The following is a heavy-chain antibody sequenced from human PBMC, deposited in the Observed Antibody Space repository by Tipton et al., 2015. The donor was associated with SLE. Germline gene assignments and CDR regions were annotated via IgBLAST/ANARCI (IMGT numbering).Heavy chain of an antibody. CDR1: GFTVSSNY. Sequence: GSLRLSCAASGFTVSSNYMSWVRQAPGKGLEWVSVIYSGGSTYYADSVKGRFTISRDNSKNTLYLQMNSLRAEDTAVYYCARVDIAVAGYYYYGMDVWGQGTTVTVSS. CDR2: IYSGGST. V-gene: IGHV3-53*01. D-gene: IGHD6-19*01. CDR3: ARVDIAVAGYYYYGMDV. J-gene: IGHJ6*02.